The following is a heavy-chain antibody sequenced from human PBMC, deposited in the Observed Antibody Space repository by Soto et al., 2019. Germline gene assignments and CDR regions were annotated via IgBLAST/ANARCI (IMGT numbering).Heavy chain of an antibody. J-gene: IGHJ6*02. CDR3: ARSQGSSTSLEIYYYYYYGMDV. D-gene: IGHD2-2*01. CDR1: GGTFSSYA. V-gene: IGHV1-69*01. CDR2: IIPISGTA. Sequence: QVQLVQSGAEVKKPASSVKVSCKASGGTFSSYAISWVRQAPGQGLEWMGGIIPISGTANYAQKFQGRVTITADESTSTAYMELSSLRSGDTAVYYCARSQGSSTSLEIYYYYYYGMDVWGQGTTVTVSS.